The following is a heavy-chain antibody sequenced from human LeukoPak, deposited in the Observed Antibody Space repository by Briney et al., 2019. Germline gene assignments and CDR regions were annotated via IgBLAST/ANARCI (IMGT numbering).Heavy chain of an antibody. D-gene: IGHD3-22*01. Sequence: GGSLRLSCAASGFTFSSYWMHWVRHAPGKGLVWVSRINTDGSSTSYADSVKGRFTISRDNAKNTLYLQMNSLRAEDTALYYCARDLGAYYDSSDNWFDPWGQGTLVTVSS. CDR1: GFTFSSYW. CDR2: INTDGSST. V-gene: IGHV3-74*01. J-gene: IGHJ5*02. CDR3: ARDLGAYYDSSDNWFDP.